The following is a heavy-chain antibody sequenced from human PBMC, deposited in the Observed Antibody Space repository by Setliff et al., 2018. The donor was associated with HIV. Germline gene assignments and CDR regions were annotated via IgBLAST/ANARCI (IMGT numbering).Heavy chain of an antibody. CDR2: IFHSGST. J-gene: IGHJ4*01. V-gene: IGHV4-4*02. CDR3: ARDARWLQFPYFDY. Sequence: SETLSLTCAVSGGSISSSNWWSWVRQPPGKGLEWIGEIFHSGSTNYNPSLKSRVTISIDKSKNHFSLKLSSVTAADTAVYYCARDARWLQFPYFDYWGQGTLVTVSS. D-gene: IGHD5-12*01. CDR1: GGSISSSNW.